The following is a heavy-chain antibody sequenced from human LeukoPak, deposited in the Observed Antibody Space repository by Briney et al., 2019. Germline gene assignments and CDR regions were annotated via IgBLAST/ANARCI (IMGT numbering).Heavy chain of an antibody. CDR1: GFTFSSYA. CDR3: ARGTYYYGSGPHYGMDV. Sequence: GGSLRLSRAASGFTFSSYAMSWVRQAPGKGLEWVSVIYSGGSTYYADSVKGRFTISRDNSKNTLYLQMNSLRAEDTAVYYCARGTYYYGSGPHYGMDVWGKGTTVTISS. J-gene: IGHJ6*04. CDR2: IYSGGST. D-gene: IGHD3-10*01. V-gene: IGHV3-53*01.